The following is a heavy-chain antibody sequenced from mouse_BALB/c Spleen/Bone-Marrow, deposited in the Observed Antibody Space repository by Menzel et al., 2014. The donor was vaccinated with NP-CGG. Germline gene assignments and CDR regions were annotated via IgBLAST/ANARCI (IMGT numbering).Heavy chain of an antibody. Sequence: QVQLQQPGPGLVQPSQSLSITCTVSSFSLSSFGLHWVRQSPGKGLEWLGVIWSGGSTDYNAAFISRLSISKDNSKSQVFFKMNSLQANDTAIYYCARNWDDYAMDYWVKEPQSLSPQ. CDR3: ARNWDDYAMDY. D-gene: IGHD4-1*01. CDR1: SFSLSSFG. J-gene: IGHJ4*01. V-gene: IGHV2-2*02. CDR2: IWSGGST.